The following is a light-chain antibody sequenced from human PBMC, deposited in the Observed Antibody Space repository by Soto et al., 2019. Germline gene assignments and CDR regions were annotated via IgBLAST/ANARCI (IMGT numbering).Light chain of an antibody. CDR2: DAS. CDR3: QQRSNWPRT. Sequence: EIVITQSPATLSVSPGERATLSCMASQSISSNLAWYQQKPGQAPRLLIYDASNRATGIPARFSGSGSGTDFTLTISSLEPEDFAVYYCQQRSNWPRTFGQGTKVDIK. V-gene: IGKV3-11*01. CDR1: QSISSN. J-gene: IGKJ1*01.